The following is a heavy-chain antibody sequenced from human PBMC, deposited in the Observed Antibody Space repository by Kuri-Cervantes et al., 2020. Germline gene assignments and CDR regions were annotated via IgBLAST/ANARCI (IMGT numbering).Heavy chain of an antibody. Sequence: SETLSLTCTVSGGSVSNYNYYWSWIRQFPGKGLEWIGYIYNSGSTLYNPSLKSRVTISMDTSNNQFSLTLSSVTAADAAVYYCTRAGTVVTAIPYYFDYWGQGALVTVSS. CDR1: GGSVSNYNYY. CDR2: IYNSGST. J-gene: IGHJ4*02. V-gene: IGHV4-61*01. D-gene: IGHD2-21*02. CDR3: TRAGTVVTAIPYYFDY.